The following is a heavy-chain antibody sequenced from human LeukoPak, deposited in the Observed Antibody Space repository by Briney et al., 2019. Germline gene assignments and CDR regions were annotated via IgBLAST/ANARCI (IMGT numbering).Heavy chain of an antibody. D-gene: IGHD3-10*01. CDR3: ARERRSGSYLDDF. V-gene: IGHV4-61*02. CDR1: GGSISSGSYY. CDR2: IYTSGST. J-gene: IGHJ4*02. Sequence: PSQTLSLTCTVSGGSISSGSYYWSWIRQPAGKGLEWIGRIYTSGSTNYNPSLKSRVTISLDTSNNQFSLKLNSVTAADTAVYYCARERRSGSYLDDFWGQGALVSVSS.